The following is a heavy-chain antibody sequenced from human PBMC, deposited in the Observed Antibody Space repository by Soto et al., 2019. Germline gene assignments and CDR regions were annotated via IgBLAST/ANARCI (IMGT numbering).Heavy chain of an antibody. Sequence: GGSLRLSCVDSGFSFSNYWMHWVRQAPGKGLEWVSAISGSGGSTYYADSVKGRFTISRDNSKNTLYLQMNSLRAEDTAVYYCANEHGDYYYYGMDVWGQGTTVTVSS. D-gene: IGHD4-17*01. CDR2: ISGSGGST. J-gene: IGHJ6*02. V-gene: IGHV3-23*01. CDR1: GFSFSNYW. CDR3: ANEHGDYYYYGMDV.